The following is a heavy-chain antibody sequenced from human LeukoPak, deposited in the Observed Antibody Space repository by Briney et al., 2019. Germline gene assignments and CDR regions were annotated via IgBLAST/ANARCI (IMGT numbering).Heavy chain of an antibody. Sequence: GGSPRLSCAASGFTLSSYWMHWVRQAPGKGLVWVSRINSDGSSTSYADSVKGRFTISRDNAKNTLYLQMNSLRAEDTAVYYCAREGGGHYYYYGMDVWGQGTTVTVSS. CDR3: AREGGGHYYYYGMDV. J-gene: IGHJ6*02. D-gene: IGHD1-26*01. CDR2: INSDGSST. CDR1: GFTLSSYW. V-gene: IGHV3-74*01.